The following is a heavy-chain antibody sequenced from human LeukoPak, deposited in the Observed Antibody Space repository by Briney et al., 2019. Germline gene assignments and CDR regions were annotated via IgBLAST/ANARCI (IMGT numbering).Heavy chain of an antibody. Sequence: SETLSLTCTVSGGSISSSSYYWGWIRQPPGKGLEWIGSIYYSGSTNYDPSLKSRVTISVDTSKNQFSLKLSSVTAADTAVYYCARIEPGRLGFDYWGQGTLVTVSS. V-gene: IGHV4-39*07. CDR3: ARIEPGRLGFDY. CDR2: IYYSGST. CDR1: GGSISSSSYY. J-gene: IGHJ4*02. D-gene: IGHD3-16*01.